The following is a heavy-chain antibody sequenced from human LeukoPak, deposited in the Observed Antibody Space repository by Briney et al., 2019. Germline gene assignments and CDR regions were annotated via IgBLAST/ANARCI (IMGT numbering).Heavy chain of an antibody. J-gene: IGHJ6*03. CDR1: GFTFSSYS. Sequence: GGSLRLSCAASGFTFSSYSMNWVRQAPGKGLEWVSSISSSSSYIYYADSVKGRFTISRDNAKNSLYLQMNSLRAEDTAVYCCARDVLASYGYYYYMDVWGKGTTVTVSS. CDR2: ISSSSSYI. D-gene: IGHD5-18*01. CDR3: ARDVLASYGYYYYMDV. V-gene: IGHV3-21*01.